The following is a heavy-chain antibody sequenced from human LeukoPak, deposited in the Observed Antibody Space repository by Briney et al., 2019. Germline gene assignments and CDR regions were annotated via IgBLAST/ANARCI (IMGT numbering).Heavy chain of an antibody. V-gene: IGHV2-5*01. CDR1: GFSLSTSGVG. CDR3: AHSHGGNCALYFDY. CDR2: IYWNDDK. D-gene: IGHD4-23*01. Sequence: SGPTLVNPTQTLTLTCTFSGFSLSTSGVGVGWIRQPPGKALEWLALIYWNDDKRYSPSLKSRLTITKDTSENQVVLTMTNMDPVDTATYYCAHSHGGNCALYFDYWGQGTLVTVSS. J-gene: IGHJ4*02.